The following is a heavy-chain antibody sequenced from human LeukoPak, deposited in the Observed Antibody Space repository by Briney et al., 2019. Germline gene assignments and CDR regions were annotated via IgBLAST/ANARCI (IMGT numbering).Heavy chain of an antibody. J-gene: IGHJ4*02. CDR1: GFTFSSYG. D-gene: IGHD2-2*01. V-gene: IGHV3-30*18. CDR2: ISYDGSNK. Sequence: GGSLRLSCAASGFTFSSYGMHWVRQAPGKGLEWVAVISYDGSNKYYADSVKGRFTISRDNSKNTLYLQMNSLRAEDTAVYYCAKESGCSSTSCYRYFDYWGQGTLVTVS. CDR3: AKESGCSSTSCYRYFDY.